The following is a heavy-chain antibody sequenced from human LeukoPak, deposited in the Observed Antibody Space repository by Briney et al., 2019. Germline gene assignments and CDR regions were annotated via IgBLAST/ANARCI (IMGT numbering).Heavy chain of an antibody. J-gene: IGHJ4*02. CDR3: ARDPQYYDILTGYYNGLLDY. CDR2: INPNSGGT. CDR1: GYTFTGYF. Sequence: GASVKVSCKASGYTFTGYFMHWVRQAPGQGLEWMGWINPNSGGTNYAQKFQGRVTMTRDTSISTAYMELSRLRSDDTAVYYCARDPQYYDILTGYYNGLLDYWGQGALVTVSS. V-gene: IGHV1-2*02. D-gene: IGHD3-9*01.